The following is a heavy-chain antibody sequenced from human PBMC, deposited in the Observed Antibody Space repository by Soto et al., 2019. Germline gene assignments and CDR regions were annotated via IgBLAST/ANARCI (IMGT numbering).Heavy chain of an antibody. J-gene: IGHJ4*02. CDR1: GGSISSGGYY. CDR2: IYYSGST. CDR3: ARLYCSGGSCYSLDY. D-gene: IGHD2-15*01. V-gene: IGHV4-31*03. Sequence: QVQLQESGPGLVKPSQTLSLTCTVSGGSISSGGYYWSWIRQHPGKGLEWIGYIYYSGSTYYNPSLKSRVTISVDTSKNQFSLKLSSVTAADTAAYYCARLYCSGGSCYSLDYWGQGTLVTVSS.